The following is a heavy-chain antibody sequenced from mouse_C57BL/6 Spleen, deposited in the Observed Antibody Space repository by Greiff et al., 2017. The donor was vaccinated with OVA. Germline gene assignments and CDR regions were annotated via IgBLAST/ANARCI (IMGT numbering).Heavy chain of an antibody. CDR2: INPNNGGT. D-gene: IGHD1-1*01. V-gene: IGHV1-18*01. CDR1: GYTFTDYN. J-gene: IGHJ2*01. Sequence: EVQLQQSGPELVKPGASVKIPCKASGYTFTDYNMDWVKQSHGKSLEWIGDINPNNGGTIYNQKFKGKATLTVDKSSSTAYMELRSLTSEDTAVYYCARSGITTVVAPFDYWGQGTTLTVSS. CDR3: ARSGITTVVAPFDY.